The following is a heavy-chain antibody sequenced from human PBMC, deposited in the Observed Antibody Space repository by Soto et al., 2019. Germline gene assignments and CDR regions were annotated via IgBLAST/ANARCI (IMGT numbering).Heavy chain of an antibody. CDR3: PRATAPVLLSLEWSTIIPHYFDF. CDR2: VNHSGST. J-gene: IGHJ4*02. D-gene: IGHD3-3*01. V-gene: IGHV4-34*02. CDR1: GGSFSAYN. Sequence: QVQLQQWGAGLLKPSETLSLTCAVYGGSFSAYNWSWIRQPRGKGLEWIGAVNHSGSTNSNPSLKSPISILLDTSKNQFALKPSSVTAADTAVYYCPRATAPVLLSLEWSTIIPHYFDFWGQGTLVTVSS.